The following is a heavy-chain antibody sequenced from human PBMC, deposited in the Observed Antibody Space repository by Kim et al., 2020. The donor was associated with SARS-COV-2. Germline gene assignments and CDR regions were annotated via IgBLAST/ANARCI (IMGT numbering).Heavy chain of an antibody. J-gene: IGHJ6*02. V-gene: IGHV4-39*01. Sequence: SETLSLTCNVSGGSISSSYYWGWIRQAPGKGLEWIGSVYYSGSSHYNPSLKSRVIISVDTSKNEFSLKMSSVTAAYTAVYYCARLYCGGDCYYYYYYGMDVWGQGTTVTVSS. CDR1: GGSISSSYY. CDR3: ARLYCGGDCYYYYYYGMDV. CDR2: VYYSGSS. D-gene: IGHD2-21*02.